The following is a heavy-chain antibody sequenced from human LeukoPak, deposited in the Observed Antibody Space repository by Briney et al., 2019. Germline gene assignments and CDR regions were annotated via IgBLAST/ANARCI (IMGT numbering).Heavy chain of an antibody. CDR1: GFTFSNFA. CDR3: TKAPENSCIGALCYPFDY. Sequence: PGGSLRLSCAASGFTFSNFAMSWARQTPGKGLEWVTATVGSRPDTYHADSVKGRFTVSRDNSRNTLYLQMNNLRAEDTAIYYCTKAPENSCIGALCYPFDYWGQGTLVTVSS. V-gene: IGHV3-23*01. D-gene: IGHD2-15*01. J-gene: IGHJ4*02. CDR2: TVGSRPDT.